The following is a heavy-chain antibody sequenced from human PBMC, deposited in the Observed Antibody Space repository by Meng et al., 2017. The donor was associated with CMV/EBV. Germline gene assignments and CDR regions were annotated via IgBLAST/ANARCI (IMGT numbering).Heavy chain of an antibody. J-gene: IGHJ4*02. V-gene: IGHV4-31*03. Sequence: QVQLRESGPGLVKPSQTLSLTCTVSGGAISSGGNYWSWLRQRPGKGLECIGYIYYSGATHYNPSLKGRLTISFDTSKNHFSLELTSVTAADTAVYYCARVEDLRLTDGYYLRHWGQGTLVTVSS. CDR2: IYYSGAT. D-gene: IGHD4-17*01. CDR1: GGAISSGGNY. CDR3: ARVEDLRLTDGYYLRH.